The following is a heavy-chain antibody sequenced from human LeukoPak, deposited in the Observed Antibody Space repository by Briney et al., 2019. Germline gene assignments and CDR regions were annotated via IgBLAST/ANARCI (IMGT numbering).Heavy chain of an antibody. CDR2: LYSGGTT. D-gene: IGHD3-10*01. V-gene: IGHV3-53*01. J-gene: IGHJ2*01. CDR3: ARVGDHYHWYLDL. Sequence: GGSLTLSCEGSGFTVSTNYMNWVRQAPGKGLEWVSILYSGGTTYYADSVKGRFTVPRDSSKNALYLHINNLRVEDTAVYYCARVGDHYHWYLDLWGRGTLVTASS. CDR1: GFTVSTNY.